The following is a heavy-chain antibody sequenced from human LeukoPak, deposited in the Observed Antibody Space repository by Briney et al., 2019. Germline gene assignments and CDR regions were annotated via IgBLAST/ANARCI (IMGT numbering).Heavy chain of an antibody. Sequence: GGSLRLSCAASGFTFSSYGMHWVRQAPGKGLEWVAVISYDGSNKYYADSVKGRFTISRDNAKNSLYLQMNSLRAEDTAVYYCARDESSWYACDYWGQGTLVTVSS. V-gene: IGHV3-30*03. CDR3: ARDESSWYACDY. CDR1: GFTFSSYG. D-gene: IGHD6-13*01. J-gene: IGHJ4*02. CDR2: ISYDGSNK.